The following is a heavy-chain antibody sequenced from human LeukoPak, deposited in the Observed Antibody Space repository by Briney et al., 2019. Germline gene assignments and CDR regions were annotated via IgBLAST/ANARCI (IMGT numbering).Heavy chain of an antibody. CDR2: ISGSGGTT. CDR3: AKNGDRGAYCSGGSCYPYYYYYMDV. D-gene: IGHD2-15*01. Sequence: GGTLRLSCAASGFTFSSYGMSWVRQAPGKGLEWVSAISGSGGTTYYADSVKGRFTISRDNSKNTLYLQMNSLRADDTAIYYCAKNGDRGAYCSGGSCYPYYYYYMDVWGKGTTVTISS. CDR1: GFTFSSYG. V-gene: IGHV3-23*01. J-gene: IGHJ6*03.